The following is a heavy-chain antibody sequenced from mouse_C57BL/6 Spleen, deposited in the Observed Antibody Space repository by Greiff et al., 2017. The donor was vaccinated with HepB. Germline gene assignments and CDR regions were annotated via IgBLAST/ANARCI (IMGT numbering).Heavy chain of an antibody. CDR3: AREDYYGSSHWYFDV. CDR1: GFTFSDYG. D-gene: IGHD1-1*01. J-gene: IGHJ1*03. Sequence: EVQGVESGGGLVKPGGSLKLSCAASGFTFSDYGMHWVRQAPEKGLEWVAYISSGSSTIYYADTVKGRFTISRDNAKNTLFLQMTSLRSEDTAMYYCAREDYYGSSHWYFDVWGTGTTVTVSS. CDR2: ISSGSSTI. V-gene: IGHV5-17*01.